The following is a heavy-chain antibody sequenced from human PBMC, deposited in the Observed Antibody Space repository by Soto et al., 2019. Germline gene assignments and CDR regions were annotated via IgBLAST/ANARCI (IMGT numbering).Heavy chain of an antibody. CDR3: AREGLDSSGYYPVGL. V-gene: IGHV4-30-4*01. CDR1: GGSISSGDYY. CDR2: IYYSGST. Sequence: PSETLSLTCTVSGGSISSGDYYWSWIRQPPGKGLEWIGYIYYSGSTYYNPSLKSRVTISVDTSKNQFSLKLSSVTAADTAVYYCAREGLDSSGYYPVGLWGQGTLVTVPQ. D-gene: IGHD3-22*01. J-gene: IGHJ1*01.